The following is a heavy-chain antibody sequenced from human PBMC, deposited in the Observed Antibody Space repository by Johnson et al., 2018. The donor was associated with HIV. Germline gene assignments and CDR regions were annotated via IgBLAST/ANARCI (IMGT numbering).Heavy chain of an antibody. CDR3: ARERYGSQAIDAFDI. J-gene: IGHJ3*02. V-gene: IGHV3-30*04. Sequence: QVQLVESGGGVVQPERSLRLSCSASGFTFSRYAMHWVRQAPGKGLEWVACISYDGSNKYYADSVKGRFIISRDNSKNTLYLQMNSLRAEDMAVYYCARERYGSQAIDAFDIWGQGTTVTVSS. CDR1: GFTFSRYA. D-gene: IGHD2-15*01. CDR2: ISYDGSNK.